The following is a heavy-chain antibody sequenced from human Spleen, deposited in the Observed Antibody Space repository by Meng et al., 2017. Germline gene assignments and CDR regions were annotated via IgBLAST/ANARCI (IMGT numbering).Heavy chain of an antibody. CDR2: VFYTGST. CDR3: VRKFEDPLSGDLHYFDS. CDR1: GGSIGSGPYY. J-gene: IGHJ4*02. V-gene: IGHV4-39*07. D-gene: IGHD2-21*01. Sequence: SETLSLTCTVSGGSIGSGPYYWGWIRQPPGKGPEWIGSVFYTGSTYYNPSLRSRVTISVDTSKIQFSLNLRSVTAADTAVYYCVRKFEDPLSGDLHYFDSWGQGTLVTVSS.